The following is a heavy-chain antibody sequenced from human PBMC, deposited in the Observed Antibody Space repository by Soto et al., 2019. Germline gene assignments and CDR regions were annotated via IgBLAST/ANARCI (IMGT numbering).Heavy chain of an antibody. CDR1: GGSISSGGYY. J-gene: IGHJ4*02. CDR3: ARDQPTTSVTTGYFDY. CDR2: IYYSGST. V-gene: IGHV4-31*03. D-gene: IGHD4-17*01. Sequence: QVQLQESGPGLVKPSQTLSLTCTVSGGSISSGGYYWSWIRQHPGKGLECIGYIYYSGSTYYNPSLKSRVTISVDTSKNQFSLKLSSVTAADTAVYYCARDQPTTSVTTGYFDYWGQGTLVTVSS.